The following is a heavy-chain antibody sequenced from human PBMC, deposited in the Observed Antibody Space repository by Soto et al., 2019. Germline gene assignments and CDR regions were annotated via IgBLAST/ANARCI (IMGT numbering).Heavy chain of an antibody. D-gene: IGHD3-16*01. Sequence: PGGSLRLSCAASGFTFSDYYMSWIRQAPGKGLEWVSYISSSGSTIYYADSVKGRFTISRDNAKNSLYLQMNSLRAEDTAVYYGARQDSLGHHALDRWGQGTMVTVSS. CDR1: GFTFSDYY. CDR3: ARQDSLGHHALDR. CDR2: ISSSGSTI. V-gene: IGHV3-11*01. J-gene: IGHJ3*02.